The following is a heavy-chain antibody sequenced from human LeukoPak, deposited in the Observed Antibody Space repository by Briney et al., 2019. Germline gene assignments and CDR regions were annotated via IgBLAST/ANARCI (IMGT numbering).Heavy chain of an antibody. D-gene: IGHD4-11*01. CDR3: AGSTVRRTIAVDY. CDR2: MYYIGSP. V-gene: IGHV4-59*08. CDR1: GDSISSYY. J-gene: IGHJ4*02. Sequence: SETLSLTCTVSGDSISSYYWSWIRQPPGKGLEWIGYMYYIGSPNYNPWSPNYNPPLKSRVAISLDTSNNQFSLRLDSVTAADTAVYYCAGSTVRRTIAVDYWGQGTLVTVSS.